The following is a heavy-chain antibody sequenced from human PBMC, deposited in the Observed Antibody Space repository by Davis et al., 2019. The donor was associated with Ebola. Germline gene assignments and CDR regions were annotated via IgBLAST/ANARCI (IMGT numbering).Heavy chain of an antibody. D-gene: IGHD4-23*01. Sequence: GGSLRLSCAASGFNFTNAWLSWVRQAPGKGLEWVANIKQDGSEKYYVDSVKGRLTISRDNAKNSLYLQMNSLGAEDTAVYYCARDDYGGRPMDYWGQGTLVTVSS. CDR1: GFNFTNAW. CDR2: IKQDGSEK. CDR3: ARDDYGGRPMDY. V-gene: IGHV3-7*01. J-gene: IGHJ4*02.